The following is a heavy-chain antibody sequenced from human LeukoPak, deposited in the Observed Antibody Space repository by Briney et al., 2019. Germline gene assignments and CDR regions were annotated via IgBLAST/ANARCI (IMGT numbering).Heavy chain of an antibody. CDR1: GFTFSSYG. V-gene: IGHV3-30*02. CDR3: AKVNPYYYYMDV. J-gene: IGHJ6*03. Sequence: PGXXXRLXCAASGFTFSSYGMHWVRQAPGKGLEWVAFIRYDGSNKYYADSVKGRFTISRDNSKNTLYLQMNSLRAEDTAVYYCAKVNPYYYYMDVWGKGTTVTVSS. CDR2: IRYDGSNK.